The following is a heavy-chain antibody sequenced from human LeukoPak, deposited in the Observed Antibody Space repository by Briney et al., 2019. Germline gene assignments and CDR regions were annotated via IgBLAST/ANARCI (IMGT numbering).Heavy chain of an antibody. Sequence: GGSLRLSCAASGFTFSDYYMSWIRQAPGKGLEWVSYISSSSSYIYYADSVKGRFTISRDNAKNSLYLQMNSLRAEDTAVYYCARDGDTAMVPTDYWGQGTLVTVSS. D-gene: IGHD5-18*01. CDR1: GFTFSDYY. CDR2: ISSSSSYI. J-gene: IGHJ4*02. CDR3: ARDGDTAMVPTDY. V-gene: IGHV3-11*06.